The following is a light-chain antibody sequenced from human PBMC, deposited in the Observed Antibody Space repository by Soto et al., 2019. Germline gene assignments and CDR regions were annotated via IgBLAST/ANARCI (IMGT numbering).Light chain of an antibody. CDR2: GAS. CDR1: KSVSSN. CDR3: QQYNNWPPIT. V-gene: IGKV3-15*01. Sequence: EIVMTQSPATLSVSPGERATLSCRASKSVSSNLAWSQQNPGQAPRLLIYGASTSATGIPARFIGSGSGTEFTLTISSLQSEDFAVYYCQQYNNWPPITFGQGTRLEIK. J-gene: IGKJ5*01.